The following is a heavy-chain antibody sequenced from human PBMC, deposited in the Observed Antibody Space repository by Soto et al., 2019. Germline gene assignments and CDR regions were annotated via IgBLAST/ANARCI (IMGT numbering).Heavy chain of an antibody. D-gene: IGHD3-22*01. V-gene: IGHV2-5*01. CDR3: AHPFRNGTAYYYWVDF. J-gene: IGHJ4*02. CDR1: GFSLSTTGVG. Sequence: QITLKESGPTLVKPTQTLTLTCTFSGFSLSTTGVGVGWIRQPPGKALEWLALIYWYDDKRYSPSLKSRVTITKDTSKNHVVLTMTNMDPVDTATYYCAHPFRNGTAYYYWVDFWGQGTLVTVSS. CDR2: IYWYDDK.